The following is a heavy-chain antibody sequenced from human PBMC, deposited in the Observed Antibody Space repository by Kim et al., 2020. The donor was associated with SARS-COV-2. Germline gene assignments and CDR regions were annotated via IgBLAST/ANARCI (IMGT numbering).Heavy chain of an antibody. V-gene: IGHV3-9*01. CDR3: AKGSVGTFDY. J-gene: IGHJ4*02. CDR2: SI. Sequence: SIGYADSVKGRFTISRDNAKNSLYLQMNSLGAEDTALYYCAKGSVGTFDYWGQGTLVTVSS.